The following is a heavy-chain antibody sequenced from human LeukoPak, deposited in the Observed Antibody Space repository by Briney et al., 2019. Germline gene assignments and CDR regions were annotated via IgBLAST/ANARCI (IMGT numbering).Heavy chain of an antibody. Sequence: ASPRDSSKASRYTLTNYFMHSVPHTPGPRLWCMGLINNNGTGKNYAQKFRGRVTLTRDTSTTTVYMELSSLRSEYSAVYYGAREESGGYFDYWGQGTLVTVSS. J-gene: IGHJ4*02. D-gene: IGHD2-8*02. CDR3: AREESGGYFDY. CDR1: RYTLTNYF. CDR2: INNNGTGK. V-gene: IGHV1-46*01.